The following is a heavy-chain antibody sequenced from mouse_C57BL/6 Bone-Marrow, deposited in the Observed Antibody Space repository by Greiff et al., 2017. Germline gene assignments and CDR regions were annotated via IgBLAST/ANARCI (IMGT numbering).Heavy chain of an antibody. CDR3: ARDGQLRPSYWYFDV. Sequence: VQLQQSGPGLVKPSQSLSLTCSVTGYSITSGYYWNWIRQFPGNKLEWMGYISYDGSNNYNPSLKNRISITRDTSKNQFFLKLNSVTTEDTATYYCARDGQLRPSYWYFDVWGTGTTVTVSS. CDR1: GYSITSGYY. J-gene: IGHJ1*03. CDR2: ISYDGSN. D-gene: IGHD3-2*02. V-gene: IGHV3-6*01.